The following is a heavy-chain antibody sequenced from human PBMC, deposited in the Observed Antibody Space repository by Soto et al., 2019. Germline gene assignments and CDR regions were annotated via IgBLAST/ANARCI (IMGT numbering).Heavy chain of an antibody. CDR1: GFTFSSYS. V-gene: IGHV3-21*01. J-gene: IGHJ1*01. CDR2: ISSSSSYI. CDR3: ARDRVRCSSTSCYSIPEYFQH. Sequence: GGSLRLSCAASGFTFSSYSMNWVRQAPGKGLEWVSSISSSSSYIYYADSVKGRFTISRDNGKNSLYLQMNSLRAEDTAVYYCARDRVRCSSTSCYSIPEYFQHWGQGTLVTVSS. D-gene: IGHD2-2*01.